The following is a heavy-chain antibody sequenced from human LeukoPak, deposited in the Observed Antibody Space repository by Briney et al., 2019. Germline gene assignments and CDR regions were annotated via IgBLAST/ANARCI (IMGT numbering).Heavy chain of an antibody. CDR1: GFTFGDYA. D-gene: IGHD6-19*01. CDR3: ARDSSGYYYYGMDV. Sequence: GGSLRLSCTASGFTFGDYAMSWVRQAPGKGLEWVSVIYSGGSTYYADSVKGRFTISRHNSKNTLYLQMNSLRAEDTAVYYCARDSSGYYYYGMDVWGQGTTVTVSS. V-gene: IGHV3-53*04. CDR2: IYSGGST. J-gene: IGHJ6*02.